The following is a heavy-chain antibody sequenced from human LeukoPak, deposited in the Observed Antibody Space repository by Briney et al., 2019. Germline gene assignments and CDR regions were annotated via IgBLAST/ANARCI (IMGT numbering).Heavy chain of an antibody. Sequence: PGGSLRLSCAASGFTFSTYSMNWVRQAPGKGLEWVSSISGSSSYIYYADSMKGRFTISRDNAKNSLYLQMNSLRAEDTAVYYCARTFYADDFWSGYLNWGQGTLVTVSS. CDR2: ISGSSSYI. CDR3: ARTFYADDFWSGYLN. D-gene: IGHD3-3*01. CDR1: GFTFSTYS. V-gene: IGHV3-21*01. J-gene: IGHJ4*02.